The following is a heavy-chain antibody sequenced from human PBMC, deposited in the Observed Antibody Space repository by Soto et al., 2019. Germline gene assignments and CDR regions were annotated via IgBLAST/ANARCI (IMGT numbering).Heavy chain of an antibody. V-gene: IGHV4-59*13. CDR3: ASHVGSGYSDY. CDR2: IYTSGNT. D-gene: IGHD1-26*01. Sequence: SDTLSLTCSVSGAAISYYDWSWIRQPPGKGLEWIGYIYTSGNTNYNPSLKRRVTISVDTSKNQFSLKLRSVTAADTAVYYCASHVGSGYSDYWGQGTLVTVSS. J-gene: IGHJ4*02. CDR1: GAAISYYD.